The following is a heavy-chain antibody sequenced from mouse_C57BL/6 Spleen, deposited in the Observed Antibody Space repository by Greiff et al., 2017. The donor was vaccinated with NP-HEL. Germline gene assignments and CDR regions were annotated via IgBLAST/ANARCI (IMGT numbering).Heavy chain of an antibody. CDR3: ARSYYGSSYYFDY. Sequence: VQLQQPGAELVKPGASVKLSCKASGYTFTGYWMQWVKQRPGQGLEWIGEIDPSDSYTNYNQKFKGKATLTVDTSSSTAYMQLSSLTSEDSAVYYCARSYYGSSYYFDYWGQGTTLTVSS. CDR2: IDPSDSYT. V-gene: IGHV1-50*01. CDR1: GYTFTGYW. J-gene: IGHJ2*01. D-gene: IGHD1-1*01.